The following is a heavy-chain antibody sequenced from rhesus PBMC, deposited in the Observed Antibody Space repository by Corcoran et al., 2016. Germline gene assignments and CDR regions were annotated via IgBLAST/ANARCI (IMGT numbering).Heavy chain of an antibody. CDR3: ATGTRNAFDF. Sequence: EVQLVESGGGLVQPGGSLRLSCAASGFTFGSYGMHWARQAPGKALELVSAINTGGGSTWYTDSVKGRLTISRENAKNTLYLQMDSLRAEDTAVYYCATGTRNAFDFWGQGLRVTVSS. J-gene: IGHJ3*01. V-gene: IGHV3-8*01. CDR2: INTGGGST. D-gene: IGHD3-9*01. CDR1: GFTFGSYG.